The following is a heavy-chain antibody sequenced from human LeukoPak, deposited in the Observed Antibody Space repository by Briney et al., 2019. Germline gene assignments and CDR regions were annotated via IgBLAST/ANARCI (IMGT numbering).Heavy chain of an antibody. CDR1: GFTFSGSA. CDR3: SSYDNSGYYYRNY. CDR2: VRTKGNGYAT. J-gene: IGHJ4*02. Sequence: VGSLRLSCAASGFTFSGSAIHWVRQASGKGLEWVGRVRTKGNGYATQYAAPVKGRLTISRDDSKNTAYLQMNSLKTEDTAVYFCSSYDNSGYYYRNYWGQGTLVTVSS. D-gene: IGHD3-22*01. V-gene: IGHV3-73*01.